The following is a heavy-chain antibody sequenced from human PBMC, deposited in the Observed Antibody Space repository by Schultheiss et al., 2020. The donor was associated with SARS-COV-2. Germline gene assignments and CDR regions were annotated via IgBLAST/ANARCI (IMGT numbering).Heavy chain of an antibody. CDR3: ARANTVTSWGRYYYYGMDV. CDR1: GYTFTSYD. D-gene: IGHD4-11*01. J-gene: IGHJ6*02. Sequence: ASVKISCKASGYTFTSYDITWVRQAPGQGLEWMGWISAYNGNTNYAQKLQGRLTMTTDTSTSTAYMELRSLRSDDAAVYYCARANTVTSWGRYYYYGMDVWGQGTTVTVSS. V-gene: IGHV1-18*04. CDR2: ISAYNGNT.